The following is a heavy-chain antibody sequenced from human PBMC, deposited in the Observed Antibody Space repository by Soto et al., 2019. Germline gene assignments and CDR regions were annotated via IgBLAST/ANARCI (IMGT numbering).Heavy chain of an antibody. V-gene: IGHV1-18*01. CDR3: ARDYYYDSSGYYPQYGDY. D-gene: IGHD3-22*01. J-gene: IGHJ4*02. CDR2: ISAYNGNT. Sequence: GASVKVSCKASGYTFTSYGISWVRQAPGQGLEWMGWISAYNGNTNYAQKLQGRVTMTTDTSTSTAYMELRSLRSDDTAVYYCARDYYYDSSGYYPQYGDYWGQGTLVTVSS. CDR1: GYTFTSYG.